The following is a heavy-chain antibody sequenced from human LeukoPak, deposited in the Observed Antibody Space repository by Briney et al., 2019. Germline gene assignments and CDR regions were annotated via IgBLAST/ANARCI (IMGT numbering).Heavy chain of an antibody. V-gene: IGHV4-59*08. D-gene: IGHD5-18*01. J-gene: IGHJ4*02. CDR2: IYYSGST. CDR1: GGSISSYY. Sequence: PSETLSLTCTVSGGSISSYYWSWIRQPPGKGLEWIGYIYYSGSTNYNPSLKSRVAMSVDTFKNQFSLKLTSVTAADTAVYFCARHDGYNYARIDYWGQGTLVTVSS. CDR3: ARHDGYNYARIDY.